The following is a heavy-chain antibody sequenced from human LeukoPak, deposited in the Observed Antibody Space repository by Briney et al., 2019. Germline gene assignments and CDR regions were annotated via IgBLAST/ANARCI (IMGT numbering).Heavy chain of an antibody. CDR3: ARDLGTRKSIAFAD. V-gene: IGHV3-21*01. Sequence: GGSLRLSCAASGFTFSNYWMHWVRQAPGKGLEWVASISSNNGYIYYADSVKGRFTISRDNGENSLHLQMNSLRAEDAAVYYCARDLGTRKSIAFADWGQGTLVTVSS. CDR1: GFTFSNYW. CDR2: ISSNNGYI. J-gene: IGHJ4*02. D-gene: IGHD6-6*01.